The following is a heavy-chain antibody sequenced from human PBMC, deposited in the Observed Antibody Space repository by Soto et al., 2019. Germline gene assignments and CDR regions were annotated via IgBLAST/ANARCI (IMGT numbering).Heavy chain of an antibody. D-gene: IGHD2-2*01. V-gene: IGHV3-9*01. CDR1: GFTFDDYA. Sequence: HPGGSLRLSCAASGFTFDDYAMHWVRQAPGKGLEWVSGISWNSGSIGYADSVKGRFTISRDNAKNSLYLQMNSLRAEDTALYYCAKASRSSTSAAGYMDVWGKGTTVTVSS. J-gene: IGHJ6*03. CDR3: AKASRSSTSAAGYMDV. CDR2: ISWNSGSI.